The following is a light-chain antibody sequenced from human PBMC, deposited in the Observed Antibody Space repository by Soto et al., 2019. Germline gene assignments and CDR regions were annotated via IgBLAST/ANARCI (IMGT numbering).Light chain of an antibody. J-gene: IGKJ1*01. V-gene: IGKV3-15*01. CDR3: QQYNTWPWT. CDR2: GAS. Sequence: EIVMTQSPATLSGSPGERATLSCRASQSVSSNLAWYQQKPGQAPRLLIYGASTRATGIPARFSGSGSGTEFTLTISSLQSEDFAVYSCQQYNTWPWTFGQGTKVEIK. CDR1: QSVSSN.